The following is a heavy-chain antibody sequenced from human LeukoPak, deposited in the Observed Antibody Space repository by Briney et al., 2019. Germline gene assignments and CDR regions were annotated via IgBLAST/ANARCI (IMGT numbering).Heavy chain of an antibody. V-gene: IGHV4-39*07. CDR3: ARPLYSGYDYYYYYYMDV. D-gene: IGHD5-12*01. CDR1: GGSISSSSYY. J-gene: IGHJ6*03. Sequence: KSSETLSLTCTVSGGSISSSSYYWGWIRQPPGKGLEWIGSIYYSGSTYYNPSLKSRVTISVDTSKNQFSLKLSSVTAADTAVYYCARPLYSGYDYYYYYYMDVWGKGTTVTVSS. CDR2: IYYSGST.